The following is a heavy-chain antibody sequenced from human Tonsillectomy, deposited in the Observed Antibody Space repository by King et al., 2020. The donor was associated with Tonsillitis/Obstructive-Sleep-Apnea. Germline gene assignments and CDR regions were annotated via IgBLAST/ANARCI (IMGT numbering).Heavy chain of an antibody. CDR1: GFSFSSYW. V-gene: IGHV3-7*03. D-gene: IGHD3-10*01. Sequence: VQLVESGGDLVQPGGSLRLSCAASGFSFSSYWMTWVRQAPGKGLEWVANIKQDGSEKFYVDSVKGRFTISRDNAENSLYLQMNSLRAEDTAVYYCARDGPNTYGLGIHYYGMDVWGQGTTVTVSS. CDR2: IKQDGSEK. J-gene: IGHJ6*02. CDR3: ARDGPNTYGLGIHYYGMDV.